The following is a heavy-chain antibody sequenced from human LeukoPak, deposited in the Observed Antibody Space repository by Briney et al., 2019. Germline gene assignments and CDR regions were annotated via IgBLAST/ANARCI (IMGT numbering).Heavy chain of an antibody. Sequence: GGSLRLSCAASGFAFSRFWMSWVRQAPGKGLEWVANMKQDGSEKYYVDSVKGRFTISRDDAKNSLYLQMNSLRAEDTAVYYCATVNWGLLGSLGYWGQGTLVTVSS. V-gene: IGHV3-7*05. CDR1: GFAFSRFW. CDR2: MKQDGSEK. D-gene: IGHD7-27*01. CDR3: ATVNWGLLGSLGY. J-gene: IGHJ4*02.